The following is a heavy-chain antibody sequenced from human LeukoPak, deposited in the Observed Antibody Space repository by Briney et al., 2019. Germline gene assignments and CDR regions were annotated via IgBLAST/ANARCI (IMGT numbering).Heavy chain of an antibody. D-gene: IGHD2-15*01. CDR3: ARREASANFDY. CDR1: GYSFSNFW. J-gene: IGHJ4*02. Sequence: GESLKISCQGSGYSFSNFWIGWARQMPGKGLEWMGIIYSGDSDTRYSPSFQGQVIISADRSVNTVYLQWDSLKASDTATYYCARREASANFDYWGQGTLVTVSS. CDR2: IYSGDSDT. V-gene: IGHV5-51*01.